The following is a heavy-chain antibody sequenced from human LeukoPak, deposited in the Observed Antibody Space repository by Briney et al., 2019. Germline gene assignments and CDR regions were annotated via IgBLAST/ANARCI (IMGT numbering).Heavy chain of an antibody. D-gene: IGHD3-22*01. Sequence: ASVKVSCKASVYTFTSYGFSWVRQAPAQGLEWMGWMSAYNGNTNYAQKLQGRGTMTTDTSTSTAYMELRSLRSDDTAVYYCARGSLYYYDSSGYPNHFDYWGQGTLVTVSS. CDR2: MSAYNGNT. CDR3: ARGSLYYYDSSGYPNHFDY. CDR1: VYTFTSYG. V-gene: IGHV1-18*01. J-gene: IGHJ4*02.